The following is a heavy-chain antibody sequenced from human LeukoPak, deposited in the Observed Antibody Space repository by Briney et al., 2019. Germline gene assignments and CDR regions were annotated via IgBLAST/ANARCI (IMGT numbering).Heavy chain of an antibody. V-gene: IGHV4-34*01. CDR3: ARALDSPHPKYYYGSGSTKKSYYYYGMDV. CDR2: INHSGST. J-gene: IGHJ6*02. Sequence: KPSETLSLTCAVYGGSFSGYYWSWIRQPPGKGLEWIGEINHSGSTNYNPSLKSRVTISVDTSKNQFSLKLSSVTAADTAVYYCARALDSPHPKYYYGSGSTKKSYYYYGMDVWGQGTTVTVSS. CDR1: GGSFSGYY. D-gene: IGHD3-10*01.